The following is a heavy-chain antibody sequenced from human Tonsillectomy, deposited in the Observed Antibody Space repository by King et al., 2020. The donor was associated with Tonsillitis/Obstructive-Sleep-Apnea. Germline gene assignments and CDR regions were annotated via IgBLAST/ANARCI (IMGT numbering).Heavy chain of an antibody. J-gene: IGHJ4*02. CDR3: AKDLGKSGFYDY. Sequence: VQLVESGGGVVQPGRSLRLSCAASGFTFSHYGMHWVRQAPGKGLEWVAVISYDGSNKYCSDSVKGRFTISRDNSKNTVYLQMNSLRVEDTAVYYCAKDLGKSGFYDYRGQGTLVTVSS. V-gene: IGHV3-30*18. CDR1: GFTFSHYG. CDR2: ISYDGSNK. D-gene: IGHD3-3*01.